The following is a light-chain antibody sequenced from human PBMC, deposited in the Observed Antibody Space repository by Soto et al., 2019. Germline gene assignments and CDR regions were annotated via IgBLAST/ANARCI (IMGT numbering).Light chain of an antibody. V-gene: IGLV2-14*01. CDR2: EVS. Sequence: QSVLTQPASVSGSPGQSITISCAGTSSDIGGYNYVSWYRQHPGKAPKVMIYEVSNRPSGVSNRFSGSKSGNTASLTISGLQAEDEADYYCSSYTSSSTLYVFGSGTKVT. J-gene: IGLJ1*01. CDR3: SSYTSSSTLYV. CDR1: SSDIGGYNY.